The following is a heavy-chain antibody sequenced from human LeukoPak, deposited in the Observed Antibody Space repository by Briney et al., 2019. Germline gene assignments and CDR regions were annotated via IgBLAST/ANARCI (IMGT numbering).Heavy chain of an antibody. CDR2: INAGNGNT. CDR3: AKAPVTSCRGAFCYPFDY. Sequence: ASVKVSCKASGYTFTSYAMHWVRQAPGQRLEWMGWINAGNGNTKYSQEFQGRVTITRDTSASTAYMELSSLRSEDMAVYYCAKAPVTSCRGAFCYPFDYWGQGTLVTVSS. CDR1: GYTFTSYA. J-gene: IGHJ4*02. V-gene: IGHV1-3*03. D-gene: IGHD2-15*01.